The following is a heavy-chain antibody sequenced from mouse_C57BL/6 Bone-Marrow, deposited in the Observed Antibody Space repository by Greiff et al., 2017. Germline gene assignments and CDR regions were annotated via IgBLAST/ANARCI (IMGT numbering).Heavy chain of an antibody. CDR3: AGQFLFDY. J-gene: IGHJ2*01. V-gene: IGHV1-64*01. CDR2: IHPNSGST. Sequence: VQLQQPGAELVKPGASVQLSCKASGYTFTSYWMHWVKQRPGQGLEWIGMIHPNSGSTNYNEKFKSKATLTVDKSSSTAYMHLSSLTSEDSAVYYCAGQFLFDYWGQGTTLTVSS. CDR1: GYTFTSYW.